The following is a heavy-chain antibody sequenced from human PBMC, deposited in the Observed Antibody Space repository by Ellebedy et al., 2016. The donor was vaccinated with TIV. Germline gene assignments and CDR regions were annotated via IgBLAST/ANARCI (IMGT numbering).Heavy chain of an antibody. Sequence: MPSETLSLTCSVSGGSISSYYWSWIRQPPGKGLEWIGNIYYSGSTNYNPSLKSRVTISVDTSKNQFFLKLSSVTAADTAVYYCATVLDYEVYYYFGMDVWGQGTTVTVSS. CDR1: GGSISSYY. V-gene: IGHV4-59*12. CDR2: IYYSGST. CDR3: ATVLDYEVYYYFGMDV. D-gene: IGHD4/OR15-4a*01. J-gene: IGHJ6*02.